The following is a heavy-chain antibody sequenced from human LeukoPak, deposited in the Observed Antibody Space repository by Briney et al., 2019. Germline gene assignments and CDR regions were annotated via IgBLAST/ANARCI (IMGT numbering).Heavy chain of an antibody. CDR1: VFTFGDHC. CDR2: INPDGSVK. J-gene: IGHJ4*02. D-gene: IGHD3-16*01. Sequence: GGSLRLSCVASVFTFGDHCMSWVRQAPGGGLDWVANINPDGSVKFHADSVKGRFTISRDNARNSVFLQMNSLRGEDTAVYYCARAIDVADYWGQGTLVTVSS. CDR3: ARAIDVADY. V-gene: IGHV3-7*01.